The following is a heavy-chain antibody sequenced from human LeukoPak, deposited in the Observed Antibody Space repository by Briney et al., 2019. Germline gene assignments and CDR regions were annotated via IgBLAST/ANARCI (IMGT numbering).Heavy chain of an antibody. V-gene: IGHV3-23*01. CDR2: ISGSGTST. Sequence: GGSLRLSCAASGFTYSSYAMSWVRQAPGKGLEWVSGISGSGTSTYYADSVKGRFATSRDSSKNTVFLQMNSLRAEDTAIYYCAKSLDRKSWFVFRHWGQGTLVTVSS. CDR3: AKSLDRKSWFVFRH. D-gene: IGHD3-10*01. CDR1: GFTYSSYA. J-gene: IGHJ1*01.